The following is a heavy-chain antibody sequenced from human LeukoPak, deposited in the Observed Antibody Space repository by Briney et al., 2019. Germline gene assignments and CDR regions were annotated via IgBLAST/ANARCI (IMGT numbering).Heavy chain of an antibody. CDR3: ARVGPVITIFGANNYFDY. Sequence: SETLSLTCTVSGYSISSGYYWGWIRQPPGKGLEWIGSIYHSGSTYYNPSLKSRVTISVDTSKHQFSLKLSSVTAADTAVYYCARVGPVITIFGANNYFDYWGQGTLVTVSS. J-gene: IGHJ4*02. CDR2: IYHSGST. D-gene: IGHD3-3*01. V-gene: IGHV4-38-2*02. CDR1: GYSISSGYY.